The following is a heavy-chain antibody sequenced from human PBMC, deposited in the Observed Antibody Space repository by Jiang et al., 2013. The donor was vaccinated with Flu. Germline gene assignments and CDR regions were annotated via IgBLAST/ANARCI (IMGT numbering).Heavy chain of an antibody. V-gene: IGHV1-69-2*01. D-gene: IGHD5/OR15-5a*01. CDR3: ATRSSLPKGAFDI. J-gene: IGHJ3*02. Sequence: EWMGLVDPEDGETIYAEKFQGRVTITADTSTDTAYMELSSLRSEDTAVYYCATRSSLPKGAFDIWGQGTMVTVSS. CDR2: VDPEDGET.